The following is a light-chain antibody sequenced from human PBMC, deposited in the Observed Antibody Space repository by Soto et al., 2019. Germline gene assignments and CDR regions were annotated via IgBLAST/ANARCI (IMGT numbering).Light chain of an antibody. CDR3: SSYTSSSTLA. CDR1: SSDVGGYNY. CDR2: EVS. Sequence: QPVLTQPASVSGSPGQSITISCTGTSSDVGGYNYVSWYQQHPGKAPKLMIYEVSNRPSGVSNRFSGSKSGNTASLTISGLQAEDEADYYCSSYTSSSTLAFGGGTQLTVL. J-gene: IGLJ3*02. V-gene: IGLV2-14*01.